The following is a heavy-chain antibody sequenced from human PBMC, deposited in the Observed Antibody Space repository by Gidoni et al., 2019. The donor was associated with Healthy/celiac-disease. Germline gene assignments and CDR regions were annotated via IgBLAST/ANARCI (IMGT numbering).Heavy chain of an antibody. V-gene: IGHV3-30*19. D-gene: IGHD4-17*01. CDR2: ISYDGSNK. CDR1: GFTFSSYG. J-gene: IGHJ6*02. Sequence: QVQLVESGGGVVQPGRSLRLSCAASGFTFSSYGMHWVRQAPGKGLEWVAVISYDGSNKYYADSVKGRFTISRDNSKNTLYLQMNSLRAEDTAVYYCARDLGGSYGDFSGYYYYGMDVWGQGTTVTVSS. CDR3: ARDLGGSYGDFSGYYYYGMDV.